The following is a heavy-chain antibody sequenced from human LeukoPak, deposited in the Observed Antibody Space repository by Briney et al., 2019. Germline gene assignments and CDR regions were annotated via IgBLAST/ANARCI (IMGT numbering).Heavy chain of an antibody. CDR1: GYTLTELS. D-gene: IGHD6-13*01. Sequence: ASVKVSSKVSGYTLTELSMHWVRQAPGKGLEWMGGFDPEDGETIYAQKFQGRVTMTEDTSTDTAYMELSSLRSEDTAVYYCATIETGSSWYSFDYWGQGTLVTVSS. CDR2: FDPEDGET. J-gene: IGHJ4*02. V-gene: IGHV1-24*01. CDR3: ATIETGSSWYSFDY.